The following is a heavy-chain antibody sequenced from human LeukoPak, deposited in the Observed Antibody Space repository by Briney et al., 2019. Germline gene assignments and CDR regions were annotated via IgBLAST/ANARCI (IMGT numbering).Heavy chain of an antibody. J-gene: IGHJ3*01. V-gene: IGHV1-69*06. CDR1: AGMFNTYA. CDR2: ITPLSATP. Sequence: GASVKVSCKASAGMFNTYAISWVRQAPGHGLESMGRITPLSATPSQSQWIQGRVTITADISTNTVYLDLSSLRSEDTALYFCAGDPPGTPVGFDVWGQGTMVTVSS. D-gene: IGHD3-10*01. CDR3: AGDPPGTPVGFDV.